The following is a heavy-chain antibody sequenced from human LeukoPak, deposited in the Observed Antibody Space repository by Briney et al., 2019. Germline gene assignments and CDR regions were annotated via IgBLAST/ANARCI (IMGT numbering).Heavy chain of an antibody. Sequence: SGGSLRLSCAASGFTFDDYGMSWVRQAPGKGLEWVSGINWNGGSTGYADSVKGRFTISRDNAKNSLYLQMNSLRAEDTALYYCARAARGYTRGYYFDYWGQGTLVTVSS. V-gene: IGHV3-20*04. D-gene: IGHD5-18*01. CDR3: ARAARGYTRGYYFDY. J-gene: IGHJ4*02. CDR2: INWNGGST. CDR1: GFTFDDYG.